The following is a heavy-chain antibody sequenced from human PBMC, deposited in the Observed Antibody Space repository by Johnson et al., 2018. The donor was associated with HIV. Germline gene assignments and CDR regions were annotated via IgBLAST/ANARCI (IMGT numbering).Heavy chain of an antibody. J-gene: IGHJ3*02. CDR3: AQDGTLRAFDI. V-gene: IGHV3-64*04. CDR1: GFTFSNCE. CDR2: FSDDGETT. Sequence: QVQLVESGGDLVQPGKSLRLSCAASGFTFSNCEMHWVRQAPGKGLEYVSGFSDDGETTYYANSVKGRFTISRDNAKNSLFLQMNSLRAEDTALYYCAQDGTLRAFDIWGQGTMVTVSS.